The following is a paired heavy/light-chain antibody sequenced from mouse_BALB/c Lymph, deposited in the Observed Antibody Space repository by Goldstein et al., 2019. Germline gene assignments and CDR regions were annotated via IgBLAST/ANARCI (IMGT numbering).Heavy chain of an antibody. CDR1: GYTFTSYD. V-gene: IGHV1-85*01. D-gene: IGHD2-14*01. CDR2: IFPGDGST. CDR3: ARYRYDVYFDV. J-gene: IGHJ1*01. Sequence: QVQLQQSGAELVKPGASVKLSCKASGYTFTSYDINWVRQRPEQGLEWIGWIFPGDGSTKYNEKFKGKATLTTDKSSSTAYMQLSRLTSEDSAVYFCARYRYDVYFDVWGAGTTVTVSS.
Light chain of an antibody. CDR2: AAS. Sequence: DIQMTQSPSSLSASLGERVSLTCRASQEISGYLSWLQQKPDGTIKRLIYAASTLDSGVPKRFSGSRSGSDYSLTISSLESEDFADYYCLQYASYPRTFGGGTKLEIK. V-gene: IGKV9-124*01. CDR3: LQYASYPRT. J-gene: IGKJ1*01. CDR1: QEISGY.